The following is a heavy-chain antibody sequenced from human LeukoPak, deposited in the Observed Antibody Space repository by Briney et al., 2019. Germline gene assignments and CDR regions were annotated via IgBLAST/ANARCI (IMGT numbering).Heavy chain of an antibody. J-gene: IGHJ3*02. D-gene: IGHD3-22*01. Sequence: SETLSLTCTVSGGSISSGDYYWSWIRQPPGKGLEWIGYIYYSGSTYYNPSLKSRVTMSVDTSKNQFSLKLSSVTAADTAVYYCARVGPHYYDSSGYYPDAFDIWGQGTMVIVS. CDR2: IYYSGST. CDR1: GGSISSGDYY. V-gene: IGHV4-30-4*01. CDR3: ARVGPHYYDSSGYYPDAFDI.